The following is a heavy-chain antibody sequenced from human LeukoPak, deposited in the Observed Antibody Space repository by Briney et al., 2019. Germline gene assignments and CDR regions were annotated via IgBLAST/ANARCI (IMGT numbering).Heavy chain of an antibody. D-gene: IGHD6-19*01. Sequence: GGSLRLSCAASGFTFSDYYMSWVRQAPGKGLEWVSAISGSGGSTYYADSVKGRFTISRDNSKNTLYLQMNSLRAEDTAVYYCAKSPERGYSSGWETNFDYWGQGTLVTVSS. V-gene: IGHV3-23*01. CDR3: AKSPERGYSSGWETNFDY. J-gene: IGHJ4*02. CDR1: GFTFSDYY. CDR2: ISGSGGST.